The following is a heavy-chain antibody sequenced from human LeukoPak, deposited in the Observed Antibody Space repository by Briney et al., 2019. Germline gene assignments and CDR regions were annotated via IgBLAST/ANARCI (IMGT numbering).Heavy chain of an antibody. CDR3: ARVAQGYYGSGSYHFDY. CDR2: INWNGGST. Sequence: GGSLRLPCAAPGFTFDDYGMSWVRQAPGKGLEWVSGINWNGGSTGYADSVKGRFTISRDNAKNSLYLQMNSLRAEDTALYYCARVAQGYYGSGSYHFDYWGQGTLVTVSS. D-gene: IGHD3-10*01. J-gene: IGHJ4*02. CDR1: GFTFDDYG. V-gene: IGHV3-20*04.